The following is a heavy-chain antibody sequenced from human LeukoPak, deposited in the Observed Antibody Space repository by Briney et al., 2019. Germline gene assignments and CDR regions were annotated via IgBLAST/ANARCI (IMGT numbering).Heavy chain of an antibody. Sequence: SETLSLTCTVSGGSISSYYWSWIRQPPGKGLEWIGEINHSGSTNYNPSLKSRVTISVDTSKNQFSLKLSSVTAADTAVYYCARMYYYDSSGSYDAFDIWGQGTMVTVSS. CDR3: ARMYYYDSSGSYDAFDI. V-gene: IGHV4-34*01. CDR2: INHSGST. D-gene: IGHD3-22*01. CDR1: GGSISSYY. J-gene: IGHJ3*02.